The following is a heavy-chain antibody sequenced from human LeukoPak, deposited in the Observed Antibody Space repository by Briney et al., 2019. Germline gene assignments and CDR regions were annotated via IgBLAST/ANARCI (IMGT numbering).Heavy chain of an antibody. CDR2: ISSSSSYI. V-gene: IGHV3-21*01. Sequence: GGSLRLSCPAYGFTFSSYSMNWVRQAPGKGLEWLSSISSSSSYIYYADSVKGRFTISRDNAKNSLYLQMNSLRAEDTAVYYCARGNCSSTSCLLVYWGQRTLVTVSS. CDR3: ARGNCSSTSCLLVY. D-gene: IGHD2-2*01. J-gene: IGHJ4*02. CDR1: GFTFSSYS.